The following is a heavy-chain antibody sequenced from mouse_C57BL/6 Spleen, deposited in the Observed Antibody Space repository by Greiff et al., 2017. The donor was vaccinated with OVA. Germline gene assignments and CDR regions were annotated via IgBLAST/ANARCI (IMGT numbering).Heavy chain of an antibody. CDR3: AASSNYAFAY. Sequence: VKLVESGPGLVQPSQSLSITCTVSGFSLTSYGVHWVRQSLGKGLEWLGVLWRGGSTDYNAAFMSRLSITKDNSKSQVFFKMNSLQADDTAIYYCAASSNYAFAYWGQGTLVTVSA. D-gene: IGHD2-5*01. J-gene: IGHJ3*01. V-gene: IGHV2-5*01. CDR1: GFSLTSYG. CDR2: LWRGGST.